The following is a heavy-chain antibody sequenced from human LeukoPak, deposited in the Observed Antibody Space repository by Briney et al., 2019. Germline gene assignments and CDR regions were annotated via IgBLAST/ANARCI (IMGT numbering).Heavy chain of an antibody. CDR3: ARDLVHHRLLATNYNWFDP. J-gene: IGHJ5*02. CDR2: LNTYNGNT. V-gene: IGHV1-18*01. D-gene: IGHD2-8*01. CDR1: GYIFTSYG. Sequence: ASVKVSCKASGYIFTSYGISWVRQAPGQGLEWMGWLNTYNGNTKYIQKLQGRVTMTTDTSTSTAYMELRSLRSDDTAVYYCARDLVHHRLLATNYNWFDPWGQGTLVTVSS.